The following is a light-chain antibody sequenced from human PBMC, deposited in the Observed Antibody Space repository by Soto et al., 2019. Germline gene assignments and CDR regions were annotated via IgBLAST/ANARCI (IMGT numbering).Light chain of an antibody. CDR3: QQYGSSPPT. CDR2: AAS. J-gene: IGKJ1*01. CDR1: QSVTKSY. Sequence: EVVLTQSPGTLPLSPGERAALSCRASQSVTKSYLAWYQQKPGQAPRLLIYAASSRATGISDRFSGSESGTDFTLTINRLEPEDFAVYFCQQYGSSPPTFGQGTKVDIQ. V-gene: IGKV3-20*01.